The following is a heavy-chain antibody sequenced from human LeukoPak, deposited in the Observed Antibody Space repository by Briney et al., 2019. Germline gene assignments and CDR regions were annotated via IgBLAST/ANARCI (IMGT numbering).Heavy chain of an antibody. CDR3: ARGGSSWFDFDY. V-gene: IGHV4-4*07. D-gene: IGHD6-13*01. Sequence: SETLSLTCTVSGGSISSYYWSRIRQPAGKGLEWIGRIYTSGSTNYNPSLKSRVTMSVDTSKNQFSLKLSSVTAADTAVYYCARGGSSWFDFDYWGQGTLVTVSS. CDR1: GGSISSYY. J-gene: IGHJ4*02. CDR2: IYTSGST.